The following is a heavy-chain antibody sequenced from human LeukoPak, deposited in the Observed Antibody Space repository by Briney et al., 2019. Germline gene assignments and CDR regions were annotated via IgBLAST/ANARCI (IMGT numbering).Heavy chain of an antibody. Sequence: GRSLRLSCAASGFTFSSYGMHWVRQAPGKGLEWVAVIWYDGSNKYYADSVKGRFTISRDNSKNTLYLQMNSLRAEGTAVYYCARKRRDYSNCYYYYYYMDVWGKGTTVTVSS. V-gene: IGHV3-33*01. D-gene: IGHD4-11*01. CDR2: IWYDGSNK. CDR3: ARKRRDYSNCYYYYYYMDV. CDR1: GFTFSSYG. J-gene: IGHJ6*03.